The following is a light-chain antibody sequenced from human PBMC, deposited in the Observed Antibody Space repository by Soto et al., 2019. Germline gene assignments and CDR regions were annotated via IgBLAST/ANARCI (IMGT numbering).Light chain of an antibody. J-gene: IGKJ5*01. Sequence: IHMTHSPATLSASVLYRVTITFLASQSISSWLAWYQQKPGKAPKLLIYDASSLESGVPSRFSGSGSGTEFTLTISSLQPDDFATYYCQQANSFPITFGQGTRLEIK. CDR1: QSISSW. V-gene: IGKV1-5*01. CDR2: DAS. CDR3: QQANSFPIT.